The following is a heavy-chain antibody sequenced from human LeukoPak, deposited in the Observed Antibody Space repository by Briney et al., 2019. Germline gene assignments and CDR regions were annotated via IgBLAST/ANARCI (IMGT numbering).Heavy chain of an antibody. CDR3: ARGRPYSSSWYPYQH. CDR1: GVSFSGYY. D-gene: IGHD6-13*01. Sequence: SETLSLTCAVYGVSFSGYYWSWVRQPPGKGLEWVGEINHSGSTNYNTSLKRRVTISVDTSKNQFSLKLSSVTAADTAVYYCARGRPYSSSWYPYQHWGQGTLVTVSS. V-gene: IGHV4-34*01. J-gene: IGHJ1*01. CDR2: INHSGST.